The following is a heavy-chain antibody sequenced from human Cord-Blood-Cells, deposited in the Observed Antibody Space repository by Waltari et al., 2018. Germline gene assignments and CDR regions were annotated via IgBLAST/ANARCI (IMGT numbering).Heavy chain of an antibody. D-gene: IGHD6-13*01. J-gene: IGHJ5*02. Sequence: QVQLQESGPGLVKPSQTLSLTCTVSGGSISSGGSYWSWIRQHPGKGLEWIGYIYYSGSTYYNPSLKSRVTISVDTSKNQFSLKLSSVTAADTAVYYCARESSSWYWFDPWGQGTLVTVSS. V-gene: IGHV4-31*03. CDR2: IYYSGST. CDR1: GGSISSGGSY. CDR3: ARESSSWYWFDP.